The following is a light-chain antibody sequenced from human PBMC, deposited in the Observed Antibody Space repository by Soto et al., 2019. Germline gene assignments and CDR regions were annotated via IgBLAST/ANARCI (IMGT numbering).Light chain of an antibody. J-gene: IGLJ3*02. CDR2: EVT. Sequence: QSVLTQPASVSGSPGQSITISCTGTSGDVGGHNFVSWYQQHPGKAPKLMIYEVTYRPSGVSNRFSGSKSGNTASLTISGLLAEDEANYYCASKTASTFVLFGGGTKVIVL. V-gene: IGLV2-14*03. CDR3: ASKTASTFVL. CDR1: SGDVGGHNF.